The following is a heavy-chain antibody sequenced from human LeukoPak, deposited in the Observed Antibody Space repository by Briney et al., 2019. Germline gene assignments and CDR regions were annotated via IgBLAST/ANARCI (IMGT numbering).Heavy chain of an antibody. Sequence: PSVKLFCKASGHTFTGYYMHWVRHAPGQGLEWMGWINPNSGGTKYAQKFQGRVTMTRDTSISTAYMELSRLRSDDTAVYYCASGHTAGTAHYYYGMDVWGQGTTVTVSS. CDR2: INPNSGGT. CDR3: ASGHTAGTAHYYYGMDV. D-gene: IGHD1-1*01. V-gene: IGHV1-2*02. CDR1: GHTFTGYY. J-gene: IGHJ6*02.